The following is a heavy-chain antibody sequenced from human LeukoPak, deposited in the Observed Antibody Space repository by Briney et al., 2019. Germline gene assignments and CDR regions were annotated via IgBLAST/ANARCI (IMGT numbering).Heavy chain of an antibody. J-gene: IGHJ4*02. V-gene: IGHV3-23*01. CDR3: AKDQVYYYDSSGYYHEFDY. D-gene: IGHD3-22*01. CDR2: ISASGTGT. CDR1: GFTFSSYG. Sequence: PGGSLRLSCAASGFTFSSYGMSWVRQTPGKGLEWVSAISASGTGTYFADSVKGRFTISRDNSKNTLYLQMNSLRAEDTAVYYCAKDQVYYYDSSGYYHEFDYWGQGTLVTVSS.